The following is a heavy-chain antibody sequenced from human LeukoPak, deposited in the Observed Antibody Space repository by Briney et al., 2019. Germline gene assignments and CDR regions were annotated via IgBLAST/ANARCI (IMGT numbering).Heavy chain of an antibody. CDR3: ARLLKYSGSYHCDS. J-gene: IGHJ5*01. CDR2: IYYSGST. V-gene: IGHV4-39*01. Sequence: SETLSLTCTVSGGSISGYYWGWIRQPPGKGLEWIGNIYYSGSTYYNPSLKSRVTISVDTSKNQFSLKVTSVTAADTAVYYCARLLKYSGSYHCDSWGQGTLVTVSS. CDR1: GGSISGYY. D-gene: IGHD1-26*01.